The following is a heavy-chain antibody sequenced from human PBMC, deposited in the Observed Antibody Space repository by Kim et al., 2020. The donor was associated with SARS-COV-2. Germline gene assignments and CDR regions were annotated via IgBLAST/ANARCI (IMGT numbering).Heavy chain of an antibody. D-gene: IGHD2-15*01. CDR1: GGSISSGGYY. Sequence: SETLSLTCTVSGGSISSGGYYWSWIRQHPGKGLEWIGYIYYSGSTYYNPSLKSRVTISVDTSKNQFSLKLSSVTAADTAVYYCARATGYCSGGSCYGYYYYGMDVSGEGTTFTVSS. CDR3: ARATGYCSGGSCYGYYYYGMDV. CDR2: IYYSGST. V-gene: IGHV4-31*03. J-gene: IGHJ6*04.